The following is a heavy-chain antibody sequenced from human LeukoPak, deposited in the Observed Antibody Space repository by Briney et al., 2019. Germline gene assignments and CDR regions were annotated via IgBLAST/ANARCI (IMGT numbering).Heavy chain of an antibody. D-gene: IGHD6-13*01. V-gene: IGHV1-69*06. Sequence: SVKVSCKASGGTFSSYAISWVRQAPGQGLEWMGGIIPIFGTANYAQKFQGRVMITADKSTSTAYMELSSLRSEDTAVYYCARDLRGAAQYSDAFHIWGQGTMVTVSS. J-gene: IGHJ3*02. CDR2: IIPIFGTA. CDR1: GGTFSSYA. CDR3: ARDLRGAAQYSDAFHI.